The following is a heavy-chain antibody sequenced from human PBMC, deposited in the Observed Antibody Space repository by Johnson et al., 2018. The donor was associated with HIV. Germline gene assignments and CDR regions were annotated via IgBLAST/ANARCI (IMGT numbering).Heavy chain of an antibody. Sequence: VQLVESGGGLVQPGGSLRMSCVASGFTFSTYGMTWVRQAPGKGLEWVSAISGTGGTTYYADSVRGRFSISRDKSKDTLYLQMSSLRAEDTAVYYCARESRYSYGFGDDAFDVWGQGTMVTVSS. CDR2: ISGTGGTT. V-gene: IGHV3-23*04. D-gene: IGHD5-18*01. CDR3: ARESRYSYGFGDDAFDV. J-gene: IGHJ3*01. CDR1: GFTFSTYG.